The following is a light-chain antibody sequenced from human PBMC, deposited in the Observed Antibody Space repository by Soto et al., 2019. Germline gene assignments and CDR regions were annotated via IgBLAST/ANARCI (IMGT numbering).Light chain of an antibody. CDR2: GAS. CDR1: QSVSNSY. J-gene: IGKJ2*01. CDR3: QQYGSSPRT. Sequence: EIVLTQSPGTLSLSPGERATLSCRASQSVSNSYLAWYQQKPGQTPRLLIYGASSRATGIPDRFSGSGSGTDFTLTISHLEPEDLAVYYCQQYGSSPRTFGQGTKLEIK. V-gene: IGKV3-20*01.